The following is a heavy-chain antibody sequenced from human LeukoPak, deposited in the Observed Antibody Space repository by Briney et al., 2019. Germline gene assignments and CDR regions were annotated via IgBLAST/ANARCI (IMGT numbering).Heavy chain of an antibody. D-gene: IGHD6-13*01. CDR3: VRDIVPYSSNWYYFDY. V-gene: IGHV3-66*01. Sequence: GGSLRLSCAASGITVSRNYMSWVRQAPGKGLEWVSIIYSGGDTYYADSVKGRFTISRDNSRNTLYLQMNSLRAEDTAVYYCVRDIVPYSSNWYYFDYWGQGTLVTVSS. CDR1: GITVSRNY. J-gene: IGHJ4*02. CDR2: IYSGGDT.